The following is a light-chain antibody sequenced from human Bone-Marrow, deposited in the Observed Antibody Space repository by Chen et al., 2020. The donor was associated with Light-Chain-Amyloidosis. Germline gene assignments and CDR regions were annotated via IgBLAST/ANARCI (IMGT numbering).Light chain of an antibody. CDR3: QVWDRSSDRPV. J-gene: IGLJ3*02. Sequence: SYVLTQPSSVSVAPGQTATIACGGNNIGSTSVHWYQQTPGQAPLLVVYDDSDRPSGIPERLSASNSGNTATLTISRVEAGDAADYYCQVWDRSSDRPVFGGGTKLTVL. CDR1: NIGSTS. CDR2: DDS. V-gene: IGLV3-21*02.